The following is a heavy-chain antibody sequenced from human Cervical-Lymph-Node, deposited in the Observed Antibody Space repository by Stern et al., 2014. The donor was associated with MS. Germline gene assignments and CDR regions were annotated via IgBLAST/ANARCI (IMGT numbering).Heavy chain of an antibody. CDR1: GFTFSSFG. V-gene: IGHV3-30*03. Sequence: VHLVESGGAVVQPGRSLRLSCAASGFTFSSFGMHWVRQAPGKGLEWVTVISYDGNHKYFAASVKGLFTISRDNSKNTLHLQMNSVTPDDTAIYYCARDYEDTSMLFDHWGQGTLVTVSS. CDR3: ARDYEDTSMLFDH. CDR2: ISYDGNHK. D-gene: IGHD2-8*01. J-gene: IGHJ4*02.